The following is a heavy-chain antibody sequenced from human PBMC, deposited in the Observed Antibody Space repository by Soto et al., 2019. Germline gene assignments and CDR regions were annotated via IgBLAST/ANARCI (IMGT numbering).Heavy chain of an antibody. J-gene: IGHJ4*02. CDR3: AKDHFGSGTYCIFDY. D-gene: IGHD3-10*01. Sequence: EEQLLESGGGLVQPGGSLRLSCAASGFTFSSYAMSWVRQAPGKGLEWVSTISGSGGSTYFADSVKGRFTISRDKSKNTLYLQMNSLRAEDTATYYCAKDHFGSGTYCIFDYWGQGTLVTVSS. V-gene: IGHV3-23*01. CDR2: ISGSGGST. CDR1: GFTFSSYA.